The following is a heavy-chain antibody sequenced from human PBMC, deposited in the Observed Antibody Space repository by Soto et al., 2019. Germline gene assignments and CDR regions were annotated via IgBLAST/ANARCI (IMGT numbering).Heavy chain of an antibody. J-gene: IGHJ4*02. Sequence: QVQLQESGPGLVKPSQTLSLTCTVSGGSISSGGYYWSWIRQHPGKGLEWIGYIYYSGSTYYNPSLKGRVTISVDTSKNQFSLKLSSVTAADTAVYYCARASYYDFWSGYWAYYFDYWGQGTLVTVSS. V-gene: IGHV4-31*03. CDR1: GGSISSGGYY. CDR2: IYYSGST. D-gene: IGHD3-3*01. CDR3: ARASYYDFWSGYWAYYFDY.